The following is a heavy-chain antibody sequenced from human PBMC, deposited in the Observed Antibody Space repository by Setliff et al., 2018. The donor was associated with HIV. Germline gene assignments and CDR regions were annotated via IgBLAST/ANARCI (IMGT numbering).Heavy chain of an antibody. V-gene: IGHV4-39*07. CDR1: GGSMNIGKTF. CDR2: IHRSGTV. Sequence: SETLSLTCTVSGGSMNIGKTFWGWIRQPPGKGLEWIGSIHRSGTVYFNPSLSTRINISLDRSKNQFSLRLRSVTAADTAVYFCTRVGRGYYDILTGISVWGQGTLVTVSS. D-gene: IGHD3-9*01. CDR3: TRVGRGYYDILTGISV. J-gene: IGHJ4*02.